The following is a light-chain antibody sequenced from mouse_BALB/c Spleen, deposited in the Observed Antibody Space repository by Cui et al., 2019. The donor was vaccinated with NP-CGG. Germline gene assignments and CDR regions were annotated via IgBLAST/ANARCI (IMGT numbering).Light chain of an antibody. Sequence: QAVVTQGSALTTSPGETVTFTCRSSTGAVTTRNYANWVKEKPDHLFTGLIGGTNNRAPGVPARFSGSLIGDKAALTITGAQTEDEAIYFCALWYTNHWVFGGGTKLTVL. J-gene: IGLJ1*01. CDR3: ALWYTNHWV. CDR1: TGAVTTRNY. V-gene: IGLV1*01. CDR2: GTN.